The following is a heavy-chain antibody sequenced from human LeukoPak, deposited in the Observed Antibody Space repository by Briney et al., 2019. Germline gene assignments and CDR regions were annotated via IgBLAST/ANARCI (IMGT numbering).Heavy chain of an antibody. CDR3: ASRSSIWSGYQDTLYYFDS. J-gene: IGHJ4*02. V-gene: IGHV4-59*01. CDR2: IYYSGST. Sequence: KPSETLSLTCTVSGGSISSYYWSWIRQPPRQRLDRIGHIYYSGSTYNTPPIKRLVTISVDTSKHQFSLKLSSVTAADTVVYYCASRSSIWSGYQDTLYYFDSWGQGTLVAVSS. D-gene: IGHD3-3*01. CDR1: GGSISSYY.